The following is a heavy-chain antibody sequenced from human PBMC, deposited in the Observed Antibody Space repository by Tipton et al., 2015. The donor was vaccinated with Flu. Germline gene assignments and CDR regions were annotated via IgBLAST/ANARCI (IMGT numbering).Heavy chain of an antibody. V-gene: IGHV4-38-2*01. CDR2: ISHSGRT. J-gene: IGHJ4*02. CDR3: ARSTYYYGSGSSDY. CDR1: GDSIRNDYF. D-gene: IGHD3-10*01. Sequence: LRLSCAVSGDSIRNDYFWGWIRQPPGKGLEWIGCISHSGRTYYNPSLKSRVTISVDTAKNQFSQRLSSVTAADTAVYYCARSTYYYGSGSSDYWGQGTLVTVSS.